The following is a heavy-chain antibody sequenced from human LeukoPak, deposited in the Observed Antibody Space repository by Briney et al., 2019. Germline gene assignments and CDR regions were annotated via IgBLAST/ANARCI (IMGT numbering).Heavy chain of an antibody. CDR3: AGLLSVPYYMDV. Sequence: TPSETLSLTCAVYGGSFSGYYWSWIRQPPGKGLEWIGEINHSGSTNYNPSLKSRVTISVDTSKNQFSLKLSSVTAADTAVYYCAGLLSVPYYMDVWGKGATVTVSS. CDR1: GGSFSGYY. V-gene: IGHV4-34*01. D-gene: IGHD3-16*01. CDR2: INHSGST. J-gene: IGHJ6*03.